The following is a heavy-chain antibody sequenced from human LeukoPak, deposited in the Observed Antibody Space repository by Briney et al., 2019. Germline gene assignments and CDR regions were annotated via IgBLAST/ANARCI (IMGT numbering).Heavy chain of an antibody. CDR1: GFTFSSYA. V-gene: IGHV3-23*01. J-gene: IGHJ4*02. CDR2: ISGRGGST. CDR3: TQVGGNYYFDF. D-gene: IGHD1-7*01. Sequence: PGGSLRLSCAASGFTFSSYAMSWVRQAPGKGLEWVSSISGRGGSTYYADSVKGRFTISRDNSKNTLYLQLNSLRGEDTAVYYCTQVGGNYYFDFWGQGTLVTVSS.